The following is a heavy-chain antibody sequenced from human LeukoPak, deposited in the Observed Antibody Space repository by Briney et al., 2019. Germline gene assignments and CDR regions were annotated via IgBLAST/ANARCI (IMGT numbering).Heavy chain of an antibody. Sequence: WISAYNGNTNYAQKLQGRVTMTTDTSTSTAYMELRSLRSDDTAVYYCARYSGYDSIPDYWGQGTLVTVSS. J-gene: IGHJ4*02. CDR2: ISAYNGNT. CDR3: ARYSGYDSIPDY. D-gene: IGHD5-12*01. V-gene: IGHV1-18*01.